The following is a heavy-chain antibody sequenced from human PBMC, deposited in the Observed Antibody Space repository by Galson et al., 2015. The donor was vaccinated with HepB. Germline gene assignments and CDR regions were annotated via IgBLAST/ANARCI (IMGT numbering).Heavy chain of an antibody. V-gene: IGHV1-46*03. CDR1: GYTFTSYY. D-gene: IGHD6-19*01. CDR2: INPSGGST. J-gene: IGHJ4*02. CDR3: ARDGSSGWYYFDY. Sequence: SCRASGYTFTSYYMHWVRQAPGQGLEWMGIINPSGGSTSYAQKFQGRVTMTRDTSTSTVYMELSSLRSEDTAVYYCARDGSSGWYYFDYWGQGTLVTVSS.